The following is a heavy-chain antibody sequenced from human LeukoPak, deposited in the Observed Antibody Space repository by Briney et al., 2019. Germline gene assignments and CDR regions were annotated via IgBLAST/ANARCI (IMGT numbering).Heavy chain of an antibody. CDR2: INPNSGGT. CDR3: ARDKGPDDSFDP. J-gene: IGHJ5*02. V-gene: IGHV1-2*02. CDR1: GYTFTGYY. Sequence: ASVKVSCKASGYTFTGYYMHWVRQAPGQGLEWMGWINPNSGGTNYAQKFQGRVTMTRDTSISTAYMELSRLRSEDTAVYYCARDKGPDDSFDPWGQGTLVTVSS. D-gene: IGHD3-3*01.